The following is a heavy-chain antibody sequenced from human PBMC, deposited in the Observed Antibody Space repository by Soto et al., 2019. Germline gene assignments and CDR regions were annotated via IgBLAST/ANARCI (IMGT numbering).Heavy chain of an antibody. CDR3: AKDNWNDGWPDY. D-gene: IGHD1-20*01. CDR1: GFTFSSYG. V-gene: IGHV3-30*18. Sequence: QVQLVESGGGVVQPGRSLRLSCVASGFTFSSYGMHWVRQAPGKGLEWVAVISYDGSNKYYTDSVKGRFTISRDNAKNTLYLQMNSLRGEDTAVYYCAKDNWNDGWPDYWGQGTLVPVSS. CDR2: ISYDGSNK. J-gene: IGHJ4*02.